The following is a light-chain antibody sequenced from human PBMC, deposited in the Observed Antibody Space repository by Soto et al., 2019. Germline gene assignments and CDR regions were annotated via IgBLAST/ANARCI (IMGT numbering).Light chain of an antibody. CDR1: QSVNNF. CDR3: QQRSNWPWT. V-gene: IGKV3-11*01. CDR2: DAS. J-gene: IGKJ1*01. Sequence: EIVLTQAPATLSLSPGDRATLACRASQSVNNFLAWYQQKPGQAHRLLISDASIRENGIPGRFSGSGLGTAFSLTISSLAPEDFAVYYCQQRSNWPWTFGQGTKVEIK.